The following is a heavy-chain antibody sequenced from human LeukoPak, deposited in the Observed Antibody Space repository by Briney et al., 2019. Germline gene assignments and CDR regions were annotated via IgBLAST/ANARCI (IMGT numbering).Heavy chain of an antibody. CDR1: GFTVSSNY. CDR2: ISSSSSYI. CDR3: ARDYGDYEPGRHHYYYYYMDV. D-gene: IGHD4-17*01. Sequence: GGSLRLSCAASGFTVSSNYMNWVRQAPGKGLEWVSSISSSSSYIYYADSVKGRFTISRDNAKNSLYLQMNSLRAEDTAVYYCARDYGDYEPGRHHYYYYYMDVWGKGTTVTVSS. V-gene: IGHV3-21*01. J-gene: IGHJ6*03.